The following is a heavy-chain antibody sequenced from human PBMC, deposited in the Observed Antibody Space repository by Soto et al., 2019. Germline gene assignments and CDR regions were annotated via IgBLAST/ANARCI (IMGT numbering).Heavy chain of an antibody. CDR3: ATLTTLSSPKYRFYYYMEV. CDR1: GYTFSNYG. J-gene: IGHJ6*03. CDR2: ISVKNGDT. D-gene: IGHD4-17*01. V-gene: IGHV1-18*01. Sequence: QVQLAQSGPELKKPGASLEVSCRASGYTFSNYGISWVRQVPGQGLEWMAWISVKNGDTNFAQKFQGRLSVTTDTSTRTAYLDLRILRSAATPVYYCATLTTLSSPKYRFYYYMEVWCKGNTVTVSS.